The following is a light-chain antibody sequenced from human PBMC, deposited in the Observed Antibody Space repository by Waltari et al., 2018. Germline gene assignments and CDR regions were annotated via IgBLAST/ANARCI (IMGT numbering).Light chain of an antibody. CDR3: LLYYGATQRV. Sequence: QTVVTQEPSLTVSPGGTVTPTCASSTGAVTSAHYANWFQQKPGQSPTALIYTTTKEHSWTPGRFSGSLVGGKAALTLSHAQPEDEAECYCLLYYGATQRVFGTGTKVTVL. V-gene: IGLV7-43*01. J-gene: IGLJ1*01. CDR1: TGAVTSAHY. CDR2: TTT.